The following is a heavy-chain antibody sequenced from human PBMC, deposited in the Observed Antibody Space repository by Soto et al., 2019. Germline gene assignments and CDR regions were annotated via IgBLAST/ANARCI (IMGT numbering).Heavy chain of an antibody. V-gene: IGHV3-23*01. Sequence: GGSLRLSCAASVFTFSSYAMSWVRQAPGKGLEWVSTISGSGGSTYYADSVKGRFTISRDNSKNTLYLQMNSLRSEDTAVYYCARGSVGLRRGFDPWGQGTLVTVSS. J-gene: IGHJ5*02. CDR2: ISGSGGST. D-gene: IGHD4-17*01. CDR1: VFTFSSYA. CDR3: ARGSVGLRRGFDP.